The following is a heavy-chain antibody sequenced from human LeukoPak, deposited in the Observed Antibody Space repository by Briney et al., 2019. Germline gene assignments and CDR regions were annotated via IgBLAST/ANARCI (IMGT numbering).Heavy chain of an antibody. CDR3: AKDRHYYGSGSSFDY. D-gene: IGHD3-10*01. CDR1: GFTFSSYG. CDR2: ISYDGSNK. V-gene: IGHV3-30*18. J-gene: IGHJ4*02. Sequence: GGSLRLSCAASGFTFSSYGMHWVRQAPGKGLEWVAVISYDGSNKYYADSVRGRFTISRDNSKNTLYLELNSLRAEDTAVYYCAKDRHYYGSGSSFDYWGQGTLVTVSS.